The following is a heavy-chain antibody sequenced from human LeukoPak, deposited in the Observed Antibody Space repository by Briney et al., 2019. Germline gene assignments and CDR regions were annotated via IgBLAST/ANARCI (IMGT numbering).Heavy chain of an antibody. Sequence: GGSLRLSCVASGFTFNSYVMNWVRQAPGKGLEWVSGISGSGGSTYYAESVKGRFTVSRDNFKNTLYPQMNSLRAEDTAVYYCAKVTSEGGYFDYWGQGTLVTVS. V-gene: IGHV3-23*01. D-gene: IGHD3-16*01. CDR2: ISGSGGST. CDR3: AKVTSEGGYFDY. CDR1: GFTFNSYV. J-gene: IGHJ4*02.